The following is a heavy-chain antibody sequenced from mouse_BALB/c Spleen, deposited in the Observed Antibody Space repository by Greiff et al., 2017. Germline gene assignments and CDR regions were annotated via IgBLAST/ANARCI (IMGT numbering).Heavy chain of an antibody. J-gene: IGHJ3*01. Sequence: EVHLVESGGGLVTPGGSLKLSCAASGFTFSDYYMYWVRQTPEKRLEWVATISDGGSYTYYPDSVKGRFTISRDNAKNNLYLQMSSLKSEDTAMYYCAREAYWGQGTLVTVSA. CDR3: AREAY. CDR1: GFTFSDYY. V-gene: IGHV5-4*02. CDR2: ISDGGSYT.